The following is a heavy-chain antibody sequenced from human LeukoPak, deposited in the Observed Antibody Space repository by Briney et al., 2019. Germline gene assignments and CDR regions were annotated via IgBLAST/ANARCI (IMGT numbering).Heavy chain of an antibody. CDR1: GFTFSSYS. V-gene: IGHV3-48*01. D-gene: IGHD2-2*01. Sequence: GGSLRLSCAASGFTFSSYSMNWVRQAPGKGLEWVSYISSSSSTIYYADSVKGRFTISRDNSKNTLYLQMNSLRAEDTAVYYCAKEFPSYCSSTSCATGFDYWGQGTLVTVSS. CDR2: ISSSSSTI. J-gene: IGHJ4*02. CDR3: AKEFPSYCSSTSCATGFDY.